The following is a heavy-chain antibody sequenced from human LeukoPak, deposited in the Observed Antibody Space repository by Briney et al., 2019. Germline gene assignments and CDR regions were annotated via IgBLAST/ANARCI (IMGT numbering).Heavy chain of an antibody. V-gene: IGHV3-11*01. CDR2: ISGSGTAL. J-gene: IGHJ4*02. Sequence: PGGSLRLSCAASGFTFSDYYMNWVRQAPGKGLEWVSYISGSGTALDYADSVKGRFTISRDNSKNTLYLQMNSLRAEDTAVYYCAKDHRYCSSTSCYEPDYYFDYWGQGTLVTVSS. CDR3: AKDHRYCSSTSCYEPDYYFDY. CDR1: GFTFSDYY. D-gene: IGHD2-2*01.